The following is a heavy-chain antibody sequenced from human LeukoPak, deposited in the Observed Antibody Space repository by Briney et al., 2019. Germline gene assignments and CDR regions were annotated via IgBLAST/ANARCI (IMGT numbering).Heavy chain of an antibody. D-gene: IGHD6-19*01. CDR3: ARVQWGLVDY. Sequence: SETLSLTCTVSGGSISSYCWSWIRQPPGKGLEWIGYIYYSGSTNYNPSLKSRVTISVDTSKNQFSLKLSSVTAADTAVYYCARVQWGLVDYWGQGTLVTVSS. J-gene: IGHJ4*02. CDR2: IYYSGST. V-gene: IGHV4-59*12. CDR1: GGSISSYC.